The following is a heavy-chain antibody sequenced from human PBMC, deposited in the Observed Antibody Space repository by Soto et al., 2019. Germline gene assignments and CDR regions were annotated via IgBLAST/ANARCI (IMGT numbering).Heavy chain of an antibody. J-gene: IGHJ4*02. V-gene: IGHV5-51*01. CDR3: ARFSAENPTAMVIYFDY. CDR1: GYSFTSYW. D-gene: IGHD5-18*01. CDR2: IYPGDSDT. Sequence: PGESLKISCKGSGYSFTSYWIGWVRQMPGKGLEWMGIIYPGDSDTRYSPSFQGQVTISADKSISTAYLQWSSLKASDTAMYYCARFSAENPTAMVIYFDYWGQGTLVTVSS.